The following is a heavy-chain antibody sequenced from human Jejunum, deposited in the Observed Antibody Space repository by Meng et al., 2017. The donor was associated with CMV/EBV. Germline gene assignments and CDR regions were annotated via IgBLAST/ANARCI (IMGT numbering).Heavy chain of an antibody. CDR1: DSVSSKSAA. CDR3: SRNEFERMIHWFDP. J-gene: IGHJ5*02. V-gene: IGHV6-1*01. D-gene: IGHD3-22*01. CDR2: IYYRSQWYS. Sequence: DSVSSKSAAWNWIRQSPSRGLEWLGRIYYRSQWYSDYAVSVRGRISINPDTSRNQFSLHLSSVTPEDTAIYYCSRNEFERMIHWFDPWGQGTLVTVSS.